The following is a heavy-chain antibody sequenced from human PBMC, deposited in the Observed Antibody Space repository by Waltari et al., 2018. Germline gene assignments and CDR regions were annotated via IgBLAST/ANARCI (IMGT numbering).Heavy chain of an antibody. Sequence: QLQLQESGPGLVKPSETLSLTCTVSGGSISSSSYYWGWIRQPPGKGLEWIGSIYYSGSTYCNPSLKSRRTISVDTSKNQFSLKLSSVTAADTAVYYCARQNYDYVWGSYRPGIDYWGQGTLVTVSS. V-gene: IGHV4-39*01. J-gene: IGHJ4*02. CDR3: ARQNYDYVWGSYRPGIDY. D-gene: IGHD3-16*02. CDR1: GGSISSSSYY. CDR2: IYYSGST.